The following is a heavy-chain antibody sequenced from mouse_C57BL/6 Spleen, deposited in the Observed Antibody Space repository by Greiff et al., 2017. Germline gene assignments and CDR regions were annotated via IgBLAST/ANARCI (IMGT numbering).Heavy chain of an antibody. Sequence: VQLQQPGAELVKPGASVKLSCKASGYTFTSYWMQWVKQRPGQGLEWIGEIDPSDSYTNYNQKFKGKATLTVDTSSSTAYMQLSSLTSEEYAVYYCARGTLNYYDYEVDYWGQGTTLTVSS. V-gene: IGHV1-50*01. D-gene: IGHD2-4*01. CDR3: ARGTLNYYDYEVDY. J-gene: IGHJ2*01. CDR1: GYTFTSYW. CDR2: IDPSDSYT.